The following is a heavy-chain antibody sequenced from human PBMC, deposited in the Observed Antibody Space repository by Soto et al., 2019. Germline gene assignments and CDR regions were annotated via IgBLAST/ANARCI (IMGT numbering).Heavy chain of an antibody. CDR3: ARGGDCSSTSCPGLDY. V-gene: IGHV3-33*01. J-gene: IGHJ4*02. CDR2: IWYDGSNE. CDR1: GFTFSSYG. Sequence: GGSLRLSCAASGFTFSSYGMHWVRQAPGKGLEWVAVIWYDGSNEYYADSVKGRFTISRDNSKKTLYLQMNSLRAEDTAVYYCARGGDCSSTSCPGLDYWGQGTLVTVSS. D-gene: IGHD2-2*03.